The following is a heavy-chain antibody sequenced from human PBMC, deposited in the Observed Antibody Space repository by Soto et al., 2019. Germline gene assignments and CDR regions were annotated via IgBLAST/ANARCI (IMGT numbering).Heavy chain of an antibody. CDR3: ASDSSGYYTVGNWFDP. D-gene: IGHD3-22*01. CDR1: GFTFSSYS. J-gene: IGHJ5*02. V-gene: IGHV3-21*01. Sequence: GGSLRLSCAASGFTFSSYSMNWVRQDPGKGLEWVSSISSSSSYIYYADSVKGRFTISRDNAKNSLYLQMNSLRAEDTAVYYCASDSSGYYTVGNWFDPWGQGTLVTVSS. CDR2: ISSSSSYI.